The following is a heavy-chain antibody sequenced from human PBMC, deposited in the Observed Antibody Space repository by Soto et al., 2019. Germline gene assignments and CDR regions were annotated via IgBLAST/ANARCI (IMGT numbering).Heavy chain of an antibody. J-gene: IGHJ2*01. Sequence: EVQLVQSGAEVKKPGESLKISCKGSGYSFTSYWIGWVRQMPGKGLEWMGIIYPGDSDTRYSPSFQGQVTISADKSISTASLQWSSLKASDTAMYYCASQGDYPASTANWYFDLWGRGTLVTVSS. D-gene: IGHD4-17*01. CDR3: ASQGDYPASTANWYFDL. V-gene: IGHV5-51*01. CDR1: GYSFTSYW. CDR2: IYPGDSDT.